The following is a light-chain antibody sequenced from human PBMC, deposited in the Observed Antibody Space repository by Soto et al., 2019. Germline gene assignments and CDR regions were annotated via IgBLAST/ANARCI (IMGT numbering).Light chain of an antibody. CDR3: QQYGSSVYT. CDR1: QSVYNNY. J-gene: IGKJ2*01. V-gene: IGKV3-20*01. Sequence: EVVLTQSPGTLSLSPGEVASLSCKASQSVYNNYLAWYQHKPGRSPRLLIYGASTRAAGIPDRFSGSGSGTDFTLTITRLDPEDFAIYYCQQYGSSVYTFGQGTKVDIK. CDR2: GAS.